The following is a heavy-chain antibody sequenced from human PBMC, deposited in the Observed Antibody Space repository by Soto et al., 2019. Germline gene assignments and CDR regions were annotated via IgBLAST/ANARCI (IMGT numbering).Heavy chain of an antibody. V-gene: IGHV1-69*02. D-gene: IGHD2-2*02. CDR2: IIPISDIT. Sequence: SVKVSCKASGGTLSSYTINWVRQAPGQGPEWMGRIIPISDITNFAQKFQGRVTITADKSTSTAYMELSSLRSEDTAVYYCARGGYCISASCYKPYGYWGQGTLVTVSS. J-gene: IGHJ4*02. CDR3: ARGGYCISASCYKPYGY. CDR1: GGTLSSYT.